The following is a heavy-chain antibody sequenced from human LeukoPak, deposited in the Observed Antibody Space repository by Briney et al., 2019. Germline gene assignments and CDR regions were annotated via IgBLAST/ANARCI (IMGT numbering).Heavy chain of an antibody. CDR2: IYYSGGT. Sequence: SETLSFTCTVSNGSISSYYWSWIRQPPGKGLEWIGYIYYSGGTNYNPSLKRRVTISVDTSKSQFSLRLSSVTAADTAVYYCARHVPYYDSDFSAWGMDVWGQGTTVTVSS. CDR1: NGSISSYY. D-gene: IGHD3-16*01. V-gene: IGHV4-59*08. J-gene: IGHJ6*02. CDR3: ARHVPYYDSDFSAWGMDV.